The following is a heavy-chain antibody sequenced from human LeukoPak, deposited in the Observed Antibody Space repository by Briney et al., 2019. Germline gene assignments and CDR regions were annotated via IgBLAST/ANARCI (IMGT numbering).Heavy chain of an antibody. CDR3: ARESGWYSSLNHYMDV. J-gene: IGHJ6*03. CDR1: GGTFSSYA. Sequence: SVKASCKASGGTFSSYAISWVRQAPGQGLEWMGGIIPILGTANYAEKFQGRVTITTDESTSTAYMELSSLRSEDTAVYYCARESGWYSSLNHYMDVWGKGTTVTVSS. CDR2: IIPILGTA. D-gene: IGHD6-19*01. V-gene: IGHV1-69*05.